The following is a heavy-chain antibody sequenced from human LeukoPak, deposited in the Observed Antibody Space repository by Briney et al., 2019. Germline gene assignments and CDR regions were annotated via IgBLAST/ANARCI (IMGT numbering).Heavy chain of an antibody. Sequence: PGGSLRLSCAASGFTFSSYAMSWVRQAPGKGLEWVSAISGSGGSTYYADSVKGRFTISRDNSKNTLYLQMNSLRAEDTAVCYCAIWGGYGHGIEYWGQGTLVTVSS. CDR2: ISGSGGST. V-gene: IGHV3-23*01. J-gene: IGHJ4*02. CDR3: AIWGGYGHGIEY. D-gene: IGHD3-16*01. CDR1: GFTFSSYA.